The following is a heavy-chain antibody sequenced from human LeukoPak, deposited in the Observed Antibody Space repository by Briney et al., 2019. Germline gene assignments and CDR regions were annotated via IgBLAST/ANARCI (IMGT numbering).Heavy chain of an antibody. CDR2: IYHSGST. V-gene: IGHV4-30-2*01. CDR3: ARYCGGDCYSGWFDP. D-gene: IGHD2-21*02. CDR1: GGSISSGGYS. Sequence: PSETLSLTCAVSGGSISSGGYSWRWIRQPPGKGLEWIGYIYHSGSTYYNPSLKSRVTISVDRSKNQFSLKLSSVTAADTAVYYCARYCGGDCYSGWFDPWGQGTLVTVSS. J-gene: IGHJ5*02.